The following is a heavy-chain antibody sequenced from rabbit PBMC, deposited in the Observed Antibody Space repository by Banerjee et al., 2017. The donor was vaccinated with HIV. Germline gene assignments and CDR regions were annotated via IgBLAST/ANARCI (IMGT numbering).Heavy chain of an antibody. CDR3: ARSYTGHSACHNL. Sequence: QSLEESGGGLVQPEGSLTLTCKASGFSFSSGYDMCWVRQAPGKGLEWIGCIYTGSGHTYYASWAKGRFTISKTSSTTVTLQMTSLTAADTATYFCARSYTGHSACHNLWGQGTLVTVS. D-gene: IGHD1-1*01. V-gene: IGHV1S40*01. J-gene: IGHJ4*01. CDR1: GFSFSSGYD. CDR2: IYTGSGHT.